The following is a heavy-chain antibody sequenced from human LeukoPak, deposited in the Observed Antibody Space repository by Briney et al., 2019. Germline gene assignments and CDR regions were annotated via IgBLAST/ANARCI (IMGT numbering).Heavy chain of an antibody. J-gene: IGHJ4*02. D-gene: IGHD3-22*01. V-gene: IGHV3-74*01. CDR3: ARGPYYYDRSGFDY. CDR1: GFPFSSDW. Sequence: GGSLRLSCAASGFPFSSDWMQWVRQAPGKGLVWVSRIKSDGSSISYADSVKGRFTISRDNAKNTLYLQMNSLRAEDTAVYYCARGPYYYDRSGFDYWGQGTLVTVSS. CDR2: IKSDGSSI.